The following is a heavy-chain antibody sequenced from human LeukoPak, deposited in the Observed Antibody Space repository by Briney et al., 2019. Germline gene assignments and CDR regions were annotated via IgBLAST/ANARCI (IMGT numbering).Heavy chain of an antibody. V-gene: IGHV3-9*01. CDR1: GFTFDDYA. D-gene: IGHD6-25*01. J-gene: IGHJ6*02. CDR2: ISWNSGSI. CDR3: AKPLERYYYYYGMDV. Sequence: GRSLRLSCAASGFTFDDYAMQWVRQAPGKGLEWVSGISWNSGSIGYADSVKGRFTISRDNAKNSLYLQMNSLRAEDTALYYCAKPLERYYYYYGMDVWGQGTSVTVSS.